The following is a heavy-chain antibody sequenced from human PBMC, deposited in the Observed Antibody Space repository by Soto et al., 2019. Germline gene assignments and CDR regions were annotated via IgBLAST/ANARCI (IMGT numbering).Heavy chain of an antibody. Sequence: GVSLRLSCAASRFTFSNYWMSWVRQGPGKGLEWVAHIRQDGGDKYYVDSVKGRFTISRDNAKNSLFLQMNSLRAEDTAVYFCATGAHSLHYWAQGTPVTVSX. CDR1: RFTFSNYW. D-gene: IGHD7-27*01. CDR3: ATGAHSLHY. CDR2: IRQDGGDK. J-gene: IGHJ4*02. V-gene: IGHV3-7*01.